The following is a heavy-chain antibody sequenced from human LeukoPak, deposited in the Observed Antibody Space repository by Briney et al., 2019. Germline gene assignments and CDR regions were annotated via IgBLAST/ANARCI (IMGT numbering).Heavy chain of an antibody. CDR2: ISAYNGNT. J-gene: IGHJ4*02. CDR3: ARDQGIYNHRIIDS. CDR1: GYTFGSYG. V-gene: IGHV1-18*01. Sequence: ASLKVSCKASGYTFGSYGISWVRQAPGQGLEWMGWISAYNGNTNFAQEFQARVTMTTDTSTSTASMELRSLRSDDTAVYYCARDQGIYNHRIIDSWGQGTLVTVSS. D-gene: IGHD5-12*01.